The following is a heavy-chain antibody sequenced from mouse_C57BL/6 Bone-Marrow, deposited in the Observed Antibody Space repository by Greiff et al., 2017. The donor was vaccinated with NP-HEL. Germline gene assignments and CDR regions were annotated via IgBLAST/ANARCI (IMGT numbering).Heavy chain of an antibody. D-gene: IGHD2-5*01. CDR1: GYTFTSYG. CDR2: IYPRSGNT. Sequence: QVQLQQSGAELARPGASVKLSCKASGYTFTSYGISWVKQRTGQGLEWIGEIYPRSGNTYYNEKFKGKATLTAAKSSSTAYMELRSLTSEDSAVYFGARSPYSNYAWFAYWGQGTLVTVSA. V-gene: IGHV1-81*01. J-gene: IGHJ3*01. CDR3: ARSPYSNYAWFAY.